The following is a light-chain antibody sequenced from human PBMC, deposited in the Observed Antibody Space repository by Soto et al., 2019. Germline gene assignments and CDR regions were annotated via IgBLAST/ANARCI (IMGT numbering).Light chain of an antibody. J-gene: IGLJ2*01. CDR1: SSNIGEEHD. Sequence: QSALTQTPSVSGAPGQNITISCTGSSSNIGEEHDVHWYHQLPGAAPKLLIYADNNRPSGVADRFSASNSGTSASLAITGLQGEEEAVYYFESDDTSRSGVVFGGGTQLTVL. CDR2: ADN. V-gene: IGLV1-40*01. CDR3: ESDDTSRSGVV.